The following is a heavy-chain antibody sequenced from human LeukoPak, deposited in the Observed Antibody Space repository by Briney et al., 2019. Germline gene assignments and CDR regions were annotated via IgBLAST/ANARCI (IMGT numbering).Heavy chain of an antibody. CDR1: GFTFSSYA. CDR2: ISGSGGST. CDR3: AKSEDYDTREDY. J-gene: IGHJ4*02. D-gene: IGHD3-22*01. V-gene: IGHV3-23*01. Sequence: GGSLRLSCAASGFTFSSYAMSWVRQAPGKGLEWVSGISGSGGSTYYADSVKGRFTISRDNSKNTLYLQMKSLRAEDTAVYYCAKSEDYDTREDYWGQGTLVTVSS.